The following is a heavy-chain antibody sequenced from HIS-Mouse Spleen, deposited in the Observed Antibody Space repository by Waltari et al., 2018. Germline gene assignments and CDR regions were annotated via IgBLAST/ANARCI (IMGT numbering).Heavy chain of an antibody. CDR2: IPYDGSNK. Sequence: QVQLVESGGGVVQPGRSLRLSCAASGFTFSSYAMHWGRQATGKGLEWLAVIPYDGSNKTYADSVKGRFTMSRDDSRNKLYLQMNSRRAEDTAVYYCARGARRGSYYWGEYFQHWGQGTLVTVSS. CDR1: GFTFSSYA. D-gene: IGHD1-26*01. J-gene: IGHJ1*01. CDR3: ARGARRGSYYWGEYFQH. V-gene: IGHV3-30-3*01.